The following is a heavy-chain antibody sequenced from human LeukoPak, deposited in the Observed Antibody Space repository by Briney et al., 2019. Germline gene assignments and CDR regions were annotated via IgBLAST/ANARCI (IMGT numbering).Heavy chain of an antibody. CDR3: ARSHYDSSGYYNYFDY. V-gene: IGHV3-48*01. D-gene: IGHD3-22*01. Sequence: GGSLRLSCAASGFTFSSYSMNWVRQAPGKGLEWVSYISSSSSTIYYADSVKGRFTISRDNAKNSLYLQMNSLRAEDTAVYYCARSHYDSSGYYNYFDYWGQGTLVTVSS. CDR2: ISSSSSTI. CDR1: GFTFSSYS. J-gene: IGHJ4*02.